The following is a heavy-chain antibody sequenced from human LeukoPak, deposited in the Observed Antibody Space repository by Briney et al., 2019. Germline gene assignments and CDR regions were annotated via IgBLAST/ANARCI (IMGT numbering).Heavy chain of an antibody. CDR1: GGSISSGGYY. V-gene: IGHV4-31*03. CDR3: ARDGLGEQQQLVRGAFDI. J-gene: IGHJ3*02. Sequence: SETLSLTCTVSGGSISSGGYYWSCIRQHPGKGLEWIGYIYYSGSTYYNPSLKSRVTISVDTSKNQFSLKLSSVTAADTAVYYCARDGLGEQQQLVRGAFDIWGQGTMVTVSS. CDR2: IYYSGST. D-gene: IGHD6-13*01.